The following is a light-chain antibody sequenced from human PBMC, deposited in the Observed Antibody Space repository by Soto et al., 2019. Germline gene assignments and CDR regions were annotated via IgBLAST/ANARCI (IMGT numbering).Light chain of an antibody. Sequence: QSALTQPRSVSGSPGQSVTISCTGTSSGARDYNFVSWYQQHPGKAPKLMIYDVSKRPSGVPDRFSGSKSGNTASLTISGLQAEDEADYYCCSYVGTYTYVXGTGTKVTVL. J-gene: IGLJ1*01. V-gene: IGLV2-11*01. CDR2: DVS. CDR1: SSGARDYNF. CDR3: CSYVGTYTYV.